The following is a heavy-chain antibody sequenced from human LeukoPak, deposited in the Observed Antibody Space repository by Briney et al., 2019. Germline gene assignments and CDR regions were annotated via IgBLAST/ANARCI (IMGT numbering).Heavy chain of an antibody. CDR2: IKSDGNT. J-gene: IGHJ1*01. Sequence: GGSLRLSCAVSGFTFSRYWMHWVRQAPGKGLVWVSRIKSDGNTNYADSVKGRFTISRDNAKNTVSLQMNSLRAEDTGVYFCARAPSEIGGYYPEYFRHWGQGTLVTVSS. V-gene: IGHV3-74*01. CDR1: GFTFSRYW. D-gene: IGHD3-22*01. CDR3: ARAPSEIGGYYPEYFRH.